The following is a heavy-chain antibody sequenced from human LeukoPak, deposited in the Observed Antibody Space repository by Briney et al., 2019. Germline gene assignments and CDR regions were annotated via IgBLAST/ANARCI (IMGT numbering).Heavy chain of an antibody. D-gene: IGHD6-13*01. CDR3: ARYYYSSSWNVGY. CDR2: INPNSGGT. J-gene: IGHJ4*02. CDR1: GYTFTSYY. V-gene: IGHV1-2*02. Sequence: GASVKVSCKASGYTFTSYYMHWVRQAPGQGLEWMGWINPNSGGTNYAQKFQGRVTMTRDTSISTAYMELSRLRSDDTAVYYCARYYYSSSWNVGYWGQGNLVTVSS.